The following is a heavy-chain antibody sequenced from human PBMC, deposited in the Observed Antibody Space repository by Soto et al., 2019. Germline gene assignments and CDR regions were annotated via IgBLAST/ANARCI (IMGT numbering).Heavy chain of an antibody. Sequence: SETLSLTCTVSGGSVSSGSYYWSWIRQPPGKGLEWIGYIYYSGSTNYNPSLKSRVTISVDTSKNQFSLKLSSVTAADTAVYYCARASDYDFWSGYTGAEVYGMDDWGQGTTVTVSS. J-gene: IGHJ6*02. CDR2: IYYSGST. CDR1: GGSVSSGSYY. D-gene: IGHD3-3*01. V-gene: IGHV4-61*01. CDR3: ARASDYDFWSGYTGAEVYGMDD.